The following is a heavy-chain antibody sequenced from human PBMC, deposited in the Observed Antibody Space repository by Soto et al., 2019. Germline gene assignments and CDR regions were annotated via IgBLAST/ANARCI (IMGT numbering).Heavy chain of an antibody. CDR3: ARDSNIAAAGDYYYYGMDV. CDR2: ISSSSSYI. J-gene: IGHJ6*02. Sequence: GGSLRLSCAASGFTFSSYSMNWVRQAPGKGLEWVSSISSSSSYIYYADSVKGRFTISRDNAKNSLYLQMNSLIAEDTAVYYCARDSNIAAAGDYYYYGMDVWGQGTTVTVSS. D-gene: IGHD6-13*01. V-gene: IGHV3-21*01. CDR1: GFTFSSYS.